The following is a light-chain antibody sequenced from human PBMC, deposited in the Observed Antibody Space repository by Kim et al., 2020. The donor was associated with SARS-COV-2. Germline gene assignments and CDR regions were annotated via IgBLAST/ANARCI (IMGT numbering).Light chain of an antibody. J-gene: IGLJ3*02. CDR3: NSRDSSGDHVV. CDR1: SLRNYY. Sequence: LEQTVRLTCQGDSLRNYYATWYQQRPGQAPVLVLYGKYNRPSGIPDRFSGSASGNTASLTITGAQAEDEADYYCNSRDSSGDHVVFGGGTQLTV. V-gene: IGLV3-19*01. CDR2: GKY.